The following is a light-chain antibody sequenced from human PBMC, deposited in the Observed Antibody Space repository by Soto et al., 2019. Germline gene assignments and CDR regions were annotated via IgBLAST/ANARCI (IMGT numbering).Light chain of an antibody. CDR2: AAS. Sequence: DIQMTQSPSSLSASVGDRVTITCRASQSITSYLNWYQQKPGKAPKLLIYAASSLQSGVPSRFSGSGSGTYFTLTISSLQPEDFATYYCQQSYNTPYTFGQGTNLEIK. CDR1: QSITSY. V-gene: IGKV1-39*01. J-gene: IGKJ2*01. CDR3: QQSYNTPYT.